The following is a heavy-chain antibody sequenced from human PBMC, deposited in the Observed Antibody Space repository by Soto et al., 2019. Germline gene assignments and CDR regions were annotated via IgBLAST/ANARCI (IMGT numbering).Heavy chain of an antibody. CDR2: VYSSGST. J-gene: IGHJ4*02. V-gene: IGHV4-4*07. CDR3: ARDVDYNNWVLYY. Sequence: SETLSLTCSVSGGSITGYYWTWIRQPAGKGLEWIGRVYSSGSTNYNPSLKSRVTMSVDASKNQFSLKLHSVTAADTAVYYCARDVDYNNWVLYYWGQGSLVTVSS. CDR1: GGSITGYY. D-gene: IGHD1-1*01.